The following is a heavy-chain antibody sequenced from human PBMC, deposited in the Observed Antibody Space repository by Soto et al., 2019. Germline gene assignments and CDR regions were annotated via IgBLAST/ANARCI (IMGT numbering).Heavy chain of an antibody. CDR3: AKDMSVVGATAFDY. V-gene: IGHV3-30*18. CDR1: GFTFSTYG. J-gene: IGHJ4*02. CDR2: ISYDGAYK. D-gene: IGHD1-26*01. Sequence: GGSLRLSCEASGFTFSTYGMHWARQAPGKGLEWLAVISYDGAYKYFADSVKGRFTVSRDNSKNTLYLQMNSLRAEDTAVYFCAKDMSVVGATAFDYWGQGTLVTVSS.